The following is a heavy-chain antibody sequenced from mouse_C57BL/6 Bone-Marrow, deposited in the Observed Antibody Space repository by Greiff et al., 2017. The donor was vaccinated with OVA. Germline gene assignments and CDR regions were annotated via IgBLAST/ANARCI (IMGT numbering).Heavy chain of an antibody. Sequence: VHVKQSGPELVKPGASVTISCKSSGYSFTDYNMNWVKQSNGKSLEWIGVINPNYGTTSYNQKFKGKATLTVDQSSSTAYMQLNSLTSEDSAVYYCARLGWDGAWFAYWGQGTLVTVSA. CDR3: ARLGWDGAWFAY. D-gene: IGHD4-1*01. CDR1: GYSFTDYN. J-gene: IGHJ3*01. CDR2: INPNYGTT. V-gene: IGHV1-39*01.